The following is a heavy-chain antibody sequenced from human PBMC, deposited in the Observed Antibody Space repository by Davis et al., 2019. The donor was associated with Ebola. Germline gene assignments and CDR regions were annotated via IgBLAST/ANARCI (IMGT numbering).Heavy chain of an antibody. V-gene: IGHV3-30-3*01. Sequence: PGGSLRLSCAASGFTFSSYAMHWVRQAPGKGLEWVAVISYDGSNKYYADSVKGRFTISRDNSKNTLYLQMNSLRAEDMAVYYCARVQAYYDSSGYYSDAFDIWGQGTMVTVSS. D-gene: IGHD3-22*01. CDR3: ARVQAYYDSSGYYSDAFDI. J-gene: IGHJ3*02. CDR2: ISYDGSNK. CDR1: GFTFSSYA.